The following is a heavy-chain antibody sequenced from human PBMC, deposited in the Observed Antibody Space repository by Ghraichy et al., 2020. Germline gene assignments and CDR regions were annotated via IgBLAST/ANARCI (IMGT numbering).Heavy chain of an antibody. CDR2: ITAYNGNT. Sequence: ASVKVSCKTSGYTFSNYYITWVRQAPGQGLEWMGWITAYNGNTDSAPKFQGRVTMTTDTSTSTAYMELRTLTSDDTAVYYCARGTPVTTSPNYHYVDVWGKGTTVTVSS. D-gene: IGHD4-11*01. CDR3: ARGTPVTTSPNYHYVDV. J-gene: IGHJ6*03. CDR1: GYTFSNYY. V-gene: IGHV1-18*01.